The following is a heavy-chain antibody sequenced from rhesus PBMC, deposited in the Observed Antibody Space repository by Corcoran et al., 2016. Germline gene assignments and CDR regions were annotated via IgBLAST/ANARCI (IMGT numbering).Heavy chain of an antibody. CDR2: IYSSNETT. CDR1: GGSISSFHW. Sequence: QVQLQESGPGLVKPSETLSITCAVSGGSISSFHWWNWICQPPGKGLEWIGGIYSSNETTNYNPSLKNRVTISKDTSKNQFSVKLSSVTAAVTAAYYCARESYGFDYWGQGVLVTVSS. J-gene: IGHJ4*01. CDR3: ARESYGFDY. V-gene: IGHV4S12*01. D-gene: IGHD5-36*01.